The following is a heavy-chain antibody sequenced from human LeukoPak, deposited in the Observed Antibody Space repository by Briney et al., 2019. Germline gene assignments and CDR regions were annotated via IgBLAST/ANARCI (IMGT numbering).Heavy chain of an antibody. D-gene: IGHD4-17*01. CDR1: GFTFGSYA. V-gene: IGHV3-23*01. CDR2: ISGSGGST. Sequence: GGSLRLSCAASGFTFGSYAMSWVRQAPGKGLEWVSAISGSGGSTYYADSVKGRFTISRDNSENTLYLQMNSLRAEDTAVYYCAKDLRTTSGLGFFDYWGQGTLVTVSS. J-gene: IGHJ4*02. CDR3: AKDLRTTSGLGFFDY.